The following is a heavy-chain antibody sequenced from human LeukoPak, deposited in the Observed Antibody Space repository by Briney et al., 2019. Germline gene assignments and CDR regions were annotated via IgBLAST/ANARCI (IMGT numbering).Heavy chain of an antibody. CDR3: AKVPYYYGSGFPDY. V-gene: IGHV3-23*01. CDR1: GFTFSSYA. D-gene: IGHD3-10*01. J-gene: IGHJ4*02. CDR2: ISGSGGST. Sequence: PGGSLRLSCAASGFTFSSYAMSWVRQAPGKGLEWVSAISGSGGSTYYADSVKGRFTISRDNSKNTLYLQMNSLRAEDTAVYYCAKVPYYYGSGFPDYWGQGTLVTVSS.